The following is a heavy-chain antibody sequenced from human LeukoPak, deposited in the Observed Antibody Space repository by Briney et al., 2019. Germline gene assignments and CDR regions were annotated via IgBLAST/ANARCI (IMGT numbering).Heavy chain of an antibody. Sequence: SQTLSLTCTVSGGSISSGDYYWSWIRQPPGQGLEWIGYIYYSGSTYYNPSLKRRATISVDTSKSQCSLKLSSVTAADTAVYYCASHDYGDYYGMDGWGQGTTVTVSS. CDR2: IYYSGST. CDR3: ASHDYGDYYGMDG. D-gene: IGHD4-17*01. CDR1: GGSISSGDYY. V-gene: IGHV4-30-4*01. J-gene: IGHJ6*02.